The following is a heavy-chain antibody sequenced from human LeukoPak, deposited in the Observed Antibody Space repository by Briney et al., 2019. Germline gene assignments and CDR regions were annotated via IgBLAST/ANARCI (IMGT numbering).Heavy chain of an antibody. Sequence: SETLSLTCTVSGGSISSYYWSWIRQPPGKGLEWVGYIYYSGSTNYNPSLKSRVTISVVTSKNQFSLKLSSVTAADTAVYYCARAYCSGDSCYHSRGWFDPWGQGTLVTVSS. CDR3: ARAYCSGDSCYHSRGWFDP. CDR1: GGSISSYY. D-gene: IGHD2-15*01. V-gene: IGHV4-59*12. J-gene: IGHJ5*02. CDR2: IYYSGST.